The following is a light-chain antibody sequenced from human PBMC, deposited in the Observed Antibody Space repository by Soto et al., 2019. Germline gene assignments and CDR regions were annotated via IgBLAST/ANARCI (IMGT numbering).Light chain of an antibody. CDR3: QQYGTSPIT. Sequence: EIVLTQSPGALSLSPGEIATLSCRASQSVSNSYLAWYQQKPGQAPRLLIYGASSRATGIPDRVSGSGSGTDFTLTISRLEPEDFAEYYCQQYGTSPITFGQGTQLEIK. CDR1: QSVSNSY. J-gene: IGKJ5*01. V-gene: IGKV3-20*01. CDR2: GAS.